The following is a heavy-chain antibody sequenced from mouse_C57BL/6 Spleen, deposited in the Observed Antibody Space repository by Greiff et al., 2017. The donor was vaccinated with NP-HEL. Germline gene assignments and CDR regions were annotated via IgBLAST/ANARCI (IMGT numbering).Heavy chain of an antibody. J-gene: IGHJ1*03. V-gene: IGHV1-55*01. Sequence: QVQLQQPGAELVKPGASVKMSCKASGYTFTSYWITWVKQRPGQGLEWIGDIYPGSGSTNYNEKFKSKATLTVDTSSSTAYMQLSSLTSEDSAVYYCARSGYGNPWWYFDVWGTGTTVTVSS. CDR3: ARSGYGNPWWYFDV. D-gene: IGHD2-10*02. CDR2: IYPGSGST. CDR1: GYTFTSYW.